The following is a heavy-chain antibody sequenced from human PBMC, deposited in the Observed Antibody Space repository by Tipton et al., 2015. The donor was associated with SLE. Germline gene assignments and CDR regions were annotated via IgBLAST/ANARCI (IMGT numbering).Heavy chain of an antibody. CDR3: ARRGGWTTCFDY. Sequence: TLSLTCAVYGGSFSGYYWSWIRQPPGKGLEWIGEINHSGSTNYNPSLKSRVTISVDTSKNQFSLKLSSVTAADTAVYYCARRGGWTTCFDYWGQGTLVTVSS. CDR2: INHSGST. J-gene: IGHJ4*02. CDR1: GGSFSGYY. V-gene: IGHV4-34*01. D-gene: IGHD6-19*01.